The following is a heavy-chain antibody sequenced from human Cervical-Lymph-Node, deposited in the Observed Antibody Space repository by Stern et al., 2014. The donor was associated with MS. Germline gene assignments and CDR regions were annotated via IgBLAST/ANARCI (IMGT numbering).Heavy chain of an antibody. V-gene: IGHV3-23*04. D-gene: IGHD6-13*01. CDR2: ISGSGGST. CDR1: GFTFSSYA. CDR3: ANTRAAGTEEYYYYYGMDV. J-gene: IGHJ6*02. Sequence: EVQLVESGGGLVQPGGSLRLSCAASGFTFSSYAMSWVRQAPGKGLEWVSAISGSGGSTYYADSVKGRFTISRDNSKNTLYLQMNSLRAEDTAVYYCANTRAAGTEEYYYYYGMDVWGQGTTVTVSS.